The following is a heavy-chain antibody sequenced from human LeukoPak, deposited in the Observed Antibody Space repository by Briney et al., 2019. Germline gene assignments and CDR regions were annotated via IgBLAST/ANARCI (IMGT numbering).Heavy chain of an antibody. CDR3: ATYRQVLLPFES. V-gene: IGHV3-23*01. J-gene: IGHJ4*02. D-gene: IGHD2-8*02. CDR1: GFTFSSYG. Sequence: GGSLRLSCAASGFTFSSYGMSWVRQAPGKGLEWVSAISGSGGSTYYADSVRGRFTISRDNSKSTLSLQMNSLRAEETAIYYCATYRQVLLPFESWGQGTLVTVSS. CDR2: ISGSGGST.